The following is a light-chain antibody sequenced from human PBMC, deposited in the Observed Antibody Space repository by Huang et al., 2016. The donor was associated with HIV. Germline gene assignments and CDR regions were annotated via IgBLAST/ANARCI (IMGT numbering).Light chain of an antibody. V-gene: IGKV3-15*01. CDR2: GAS. J-gene: IGKJ1*01. Sequence: EIVMTPSPATLSVSPGDGATLSCRASESVSTNLAWYQQKPGQAPRLLIYGASTRAAGIPATFSGSGSATEFSLTISSLQSEDFAFYHCQQYNTWPWTFGQGTKVEI. CDR1: ESVSTN. CDR3: QQYNTWPWT.